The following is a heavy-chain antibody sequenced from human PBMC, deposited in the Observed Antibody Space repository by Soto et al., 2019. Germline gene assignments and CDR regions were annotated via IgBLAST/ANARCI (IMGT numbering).Heavy chain of an antibody. CDR3: ARGVTAGVDH. J-gene: IGHJ4*02. V-gene: IGHV1-8*01. D-gene: IGHD1-26*01. CDR1: GYSFTGLD. Sequence: QVQLVQSGAEVREPGASVKVSCKASGYSFTGLDINWVRQTTGQGLEWMGWMQPSSGRTGYAQKFQGRVTMTRDTSINTAYMELSSLTSDDTAFYYCARGVTAGVDHWGQGTLVTVSS. CDR2: MQPSSGRT.